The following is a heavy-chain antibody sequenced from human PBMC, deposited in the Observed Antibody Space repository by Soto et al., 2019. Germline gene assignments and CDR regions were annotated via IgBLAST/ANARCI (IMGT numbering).Heavy chain of an antibody. CDR1: GGSISSGGYY. J-gene: IGHJ4*02. Sequence: QVQLQESGPGLVKPSQTLSLTCTVSGGSISSGGYYWSWIRQHPGKGLEWIGYIYYSGSTYYNPSLKRRVTISVDTSKNQFSLKLSSVTAADTAVYYCARVRDVWGTNGRPSFDYWGQGTLVTVSS. CDR2: IYYSGST. CDR3: ARVRDVWGTNGRPSFDY. D-gene: IGHD3-16*01. V-gene: IGHV4-31*03.